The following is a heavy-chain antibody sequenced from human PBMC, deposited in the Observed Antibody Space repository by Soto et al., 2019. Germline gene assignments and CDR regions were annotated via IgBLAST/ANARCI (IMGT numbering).Heavy chain of an antibody. Sequence: QVQLVQSGAEVKQPGASVKVSCKASGYTFTSYGISWVRQAPGQGLEWMGWISAYNGNTNYAQKLQGRVTMTTDTSTSTAYMERRSLRSDDTAVYYCARDIGWLFGYYYGMDVWGQGTTVTVSS. D-gene: IGHD3-10*02. J-gene: IGHJ6*02. CDR3: ARDIGWLFGYYYGMDV. CDR1: GYTFTSYG. CDR2: ISAYNGNT. V-gene: IGHV1-18*01.